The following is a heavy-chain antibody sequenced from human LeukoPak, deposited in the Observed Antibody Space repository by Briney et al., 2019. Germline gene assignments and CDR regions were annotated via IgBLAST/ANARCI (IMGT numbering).Heavy chain of an antibody. J-gene: IGHJ6*02. CDR3: ARVVRDDILTYYYYYGMDV. CDR1: GFTVSSNY. CDR2: IYSGGST. V-gene: IGHV3-53*04. D-gene: IGHD3-9*01. Sequence: GGSLRLSCAASGFTVSSNYMSWVRQAPGKGLEWVSVIYSGGSTYYADSVKGRFTISRHNSKNTLYLQMNILRAEDTAVYYCARVVRDDILTYYYYYGMDVWGQGTTVTVSS.